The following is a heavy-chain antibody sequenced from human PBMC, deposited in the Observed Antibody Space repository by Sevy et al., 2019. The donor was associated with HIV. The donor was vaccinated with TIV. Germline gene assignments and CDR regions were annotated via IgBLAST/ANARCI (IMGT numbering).Heavy chain of an antibody. D-gene: IGHD1-26*01. CDR2: INPNSGDT. Sequence: ASVKVSCKASGYTFTGYCMHWVRQAPGQGLEWMGRINPNSGDTNYAQKFQDRVTMTRDTSISTTYMELSRLRSDDTAIYYCARARVGATMDFDYWGQGALVTVSS. J-gene: IGHJ4*02. V-gene: IGHV1-2*06. CDR1: GYTFTGYC. CDR3: ARARVGATMDFDY.